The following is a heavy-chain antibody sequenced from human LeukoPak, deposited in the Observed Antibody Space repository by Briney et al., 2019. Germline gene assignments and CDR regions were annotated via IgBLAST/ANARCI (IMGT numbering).Heavy chain of an antibody. V-gene: IGHV6-1*01. D-gene: IGHD2-2*01. Sequence: SQTLSLTCAISGDSVSSNSAAWNWIRQSPSRGLEWLGRTYYRSKWYNDYAVSVKSRITINPDTSKNQFSLQLNSVTPEDTAVYYCARDRTRYCSSTSCYGWYNWFDPWGQGTLVTVSS. J-gene: IGHJ5*02. CDR2: TYYRSKWYN. CDR3: ARDRTRYCSSTSCYGWYNWFDP. CDR1: GDSVSSNSAA.